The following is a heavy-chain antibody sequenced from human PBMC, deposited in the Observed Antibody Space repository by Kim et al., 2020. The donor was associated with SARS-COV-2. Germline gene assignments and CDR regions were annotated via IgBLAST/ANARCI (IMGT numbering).Heavy chain of an antibody. Sequence: GGSLRLSCAASGFTFSDYVMNWVRQAPGKGLEWVSYISSSGDYIHYADSVRGRFTISRDNAKNSLYLQMNSLRAEDTAVYYCAKMGEGSYYLHHWGQGTLVTVSS. D-gene: IGHD1-26*01. J-gene: IGHJ1*01. CDR2: ISSSGDYI. CDR3: AKMGEGSYYLHH. V-gene: IGHV3-21*01. CDR1: GFTFSDYV.